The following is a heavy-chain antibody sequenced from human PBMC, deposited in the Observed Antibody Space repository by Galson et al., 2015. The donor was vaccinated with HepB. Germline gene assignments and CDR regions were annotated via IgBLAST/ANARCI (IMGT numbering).Heavy chain of an antibody. CDR2: ISGSGGTT. D-gene: IGHD6-6*01. Sequence: SLRLSCAAFGFTFRDAWMSWVRQAPGKGLEWVSAISGSGGTTYYADSVRGRFTISRDNTKRTLYLLMNRLRGEDTALYYCAKDRNSTSPGTYGMDVWGQGTTVTVFS. V-gene: IGHV3-23*01. CDR3: AKDRNSTSPGTYGMDV. CDR1: GFTFRDAW. J-gene: IGHJ6*02.